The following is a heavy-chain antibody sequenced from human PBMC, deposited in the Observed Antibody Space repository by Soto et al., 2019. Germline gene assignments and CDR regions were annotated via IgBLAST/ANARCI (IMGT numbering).Heavy chain of an antibody. J-gene: IGHJ6*03. CDR3: ARGQQLYYYYNVDV. D-gene: IGHD6-13*01. Sequence: QVQLQESGPGLVKPSETLSLTCTVSGGSINSYYWTWIRRPPGKGLEWIGYIYYSGNTDYNPSLKSRVTISIDTSKNQFSLKLSSVTAADTAVYYCARGQQLYYYYNVDVWGQGTTVTVSS. CDR2: IYYSGNT. V-gene: IGHV4-59*01. CDR1: GGSINSYY.